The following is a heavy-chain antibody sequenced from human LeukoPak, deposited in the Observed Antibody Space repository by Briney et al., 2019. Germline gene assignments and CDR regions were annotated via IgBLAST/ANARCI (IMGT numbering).Heavy chain of an antibody. CDR2: ISYDGSNK. V-gene: IGHV3-30-3*01. CDR1: GFTFSSYA. D-gene: IGHD3-10*01. J-gene: IGHJ4*02. Sequence: GGSLRLSCAASGFTFSSYAMHWVRQAPGKGLEWVAVISYDGSNKYYADSVKGRFTISRDNSKNTLYLQMNSLRAEDTAVYFCARVLDGSGSRSFDYWGQGTLVTVSS. CDR3: ARVLDGSGSRSFDY.